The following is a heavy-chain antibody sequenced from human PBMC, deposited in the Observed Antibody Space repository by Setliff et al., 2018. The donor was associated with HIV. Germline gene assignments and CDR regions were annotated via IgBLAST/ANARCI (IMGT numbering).Heavy chain of an antibody. CDR3: ARVPILRYASPVNM. CDR2: INPSGGST. CDR1: GYTFTSYY. J-gene: IGHJ4*02. V-gene: IGHV1-46*01. D-gene: IGHD3-9*01. Sequence: ASVKVSCKASGYTFTSYYIHWVRQAPGQGLEWMGEINPSGGSTSYSEKFRGRATMTRDTSRSTVYMELSSLRFDDTAVYYCARVPILRYASPVNMWGQGTLVTVSS.